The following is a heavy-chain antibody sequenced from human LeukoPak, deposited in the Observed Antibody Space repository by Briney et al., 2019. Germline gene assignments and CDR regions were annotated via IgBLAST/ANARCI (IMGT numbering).Heavy chain of an antibody. CDR2: IGASGAYT. D-gene: IGHD4-17*01. CDR1: GFTFSSYA. Sequence: GGSLRLSCAASGFTFSSYAMNWVRQAPGKGLEWVSAIGASGAYTFYADSVKGRFTTSRDNSRNTLYLQMNSLRAEDTAVYYCAKRPTMTTVTTPSWRVCDSWGQGTLVTVSS. CDR3: AKRPTMTTVTTPSWRVCDS. V-gene: IGHV3-23*01. J-gene: IGHJ4*02.